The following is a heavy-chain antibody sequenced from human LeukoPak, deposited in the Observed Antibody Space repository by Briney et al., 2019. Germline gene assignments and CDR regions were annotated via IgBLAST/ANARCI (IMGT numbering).Heavy chain of an antibody. D-gene: IGHD3-22*01. CDR1: GYTFTSYY. Sequence: ASVKASCKASGYTFTSYYMHWVRQAPGQGLEWMGIINPSGGSTSYAQKFQGRVTMTRDTSTSTVYVELSSLRSEDTAVYYCARDPHMRGTYYYDSSEMGAFDIWGQGTMVTVSS. CDR2: INPSGGST. J-gene: IGHJ3*02. CDR3: ARDPHMRGTYYYDSSEMGAFDI. V-gene: IGHV1-46*01.